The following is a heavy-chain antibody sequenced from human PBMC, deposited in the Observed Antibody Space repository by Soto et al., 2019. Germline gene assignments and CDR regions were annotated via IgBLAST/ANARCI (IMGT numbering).Heavy chain of an antibody. D-gene: IGHD2-21*01. J-gene: IGHJ5*02. CDR3: ARXGAYYRSLDP. Sequence: SETLSLTCTVSGGTFIPNYWSWILQPPWKGLEWVGYIDYGGTTSYNPSLKSRVNISLETSKSQFSLRLTSVTAADSAVYYCARXGAYYRSLDPWGPGTLVTVSS. CDR2: IDYGGTT. CDR1: GGTFIPNY. V-gene: IGHV4-59*08.